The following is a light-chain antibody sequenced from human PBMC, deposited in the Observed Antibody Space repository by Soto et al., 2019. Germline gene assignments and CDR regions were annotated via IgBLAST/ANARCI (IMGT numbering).Light chain of an antibody. CDR1: QSISSW. CDR2: DAS. CDR3: QQYNSYPFT. Sequence: GVRVTITCRASQSISSWLAWYQQKPGKAPKLLIYDASSLESGVPSRFSGSGSGTEFTLTISSLQPDDFATYYCQQYNSYPFTFGPWTKFDIK. V-gene: IGKV1-5*01. J-gene: IGKJ3*01.